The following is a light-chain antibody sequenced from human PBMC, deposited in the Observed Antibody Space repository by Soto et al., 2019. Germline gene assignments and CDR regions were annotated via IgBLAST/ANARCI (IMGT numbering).Light chain of an antibody. CDR3: CSYAGSYTYV. J-gene: IGLJ1*01. V-gene: IGLV2-11*02. CDR1: SYNSGNNY. CDR2: DDS. Sequence: QSVLTQPPSVSAAPGQKVTISCSGSSYNSGNNYVSWYQQHPGKAPKLLIYDDSKRPSGVPDRFSGSKSGNTATLTISGLQAEDEADYYCCSYAGSYTYVFGTGTKVTVL.